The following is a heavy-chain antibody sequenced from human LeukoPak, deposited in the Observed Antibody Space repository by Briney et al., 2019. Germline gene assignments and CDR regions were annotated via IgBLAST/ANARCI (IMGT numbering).Heavy chain of an antibody. CDR2: IIPIFGTA. J-gene: IGHJ4*02. CDR1: GGTFSSYA. D-gene: IGHD2-21*02. CDR3: AREVDVGPYCGGDCYSDY. Sequence: SVKVSCKASGGTFSSYAISWLRQAPGQGVDWMGRIIPIFGTANYAQKFQGRVTITTDESTSTAYMELSSLRSEDTAVYYCAREVDVGPYCGGDCYSDYWGQGTLVTVSS. V-gene: IGHV1-69*05.